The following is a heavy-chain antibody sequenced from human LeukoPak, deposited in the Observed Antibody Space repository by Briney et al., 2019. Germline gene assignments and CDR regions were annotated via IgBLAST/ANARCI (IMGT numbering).Heavy chain of an antibody. D-gene: IGHD3-22*01. CDR3: AKATAYDSSGYFDY. CDR2: ISWNSGSI. CDR1: GFTFDDYA. V-gene: IGHV3-9*01. Sequence: GGSLRLSCAASGFTFDDYAMHWVRQAPGKGLEWVSGISWNSGSIGYADSVKGRFTIPRDNAKNSLYLQMNSLRAEDTALYYCAKATAYDSSGYFDYWGQGTLVTVSS. J-gene: IGHJ4*02.